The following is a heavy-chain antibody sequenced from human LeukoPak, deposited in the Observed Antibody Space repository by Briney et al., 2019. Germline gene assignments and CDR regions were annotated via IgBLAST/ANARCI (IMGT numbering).Heavy chain of an antibody. V-gene: IGHV3-48*03. D-gene: IGHD2-2*03. J-gene: IGHJ3*02. CDR3: ATGGYCSTALCYAMNAFDI. CDR1: GFNFHSHE. CDR2: ITPSGTTM. Sequence: GGSLRLSCAASGFNFHSHEMNWVRQAPGKGLEFISYITPSGTTMYYADSVKGRFTISRDNAKNSLYLQMNSLRAGDTAVYYCATGGYCSTALCYAMNAFDIWGQGTMVTVSS.